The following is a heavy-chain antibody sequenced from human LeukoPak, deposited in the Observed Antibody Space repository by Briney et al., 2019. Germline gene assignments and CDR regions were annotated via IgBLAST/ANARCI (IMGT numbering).Heavy chain of an antibody. Sequence: PGGSLRLSCATSGFTFSRLGTQWVRQAPGKGLEWVAVIHNDGTMGQYGDSVKGRFIISKDFSRNTLYLQMNSLRDDDTAVYYCAKEGDEFRGYLDVWGKGTTVTVSS. CDR3: AKEGDEFRGYLDV. D-gene: IGHD5-12*01. V-gene: IGHV3-30*02. CDR1: GFTFSRLG. CDR2: IHNDGTMG. J-gene: IGHJ6*04.